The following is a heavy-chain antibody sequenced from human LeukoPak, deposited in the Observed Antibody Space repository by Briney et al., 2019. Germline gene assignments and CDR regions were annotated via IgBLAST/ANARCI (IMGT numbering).Heavy chain of an antibody. D-gene: IGHD6-19*01. CDR2: IKQDGSEK. CDR1: GFTFSSYW. Sequence: GGSLRLSCAASGFTFSSYWMSWVRQAPGKGLEWVANIKQDGSEKYYVDSVKGRFTISRDNAKNTLYLQMNSLRAEDTAVYYCAREMGKQWLVFDYWGQGTLVTVSS. J-gene: IGHJ4*02. V-gene: IGHV3-7*01. CDR3: AREMGKQWLVFDY.